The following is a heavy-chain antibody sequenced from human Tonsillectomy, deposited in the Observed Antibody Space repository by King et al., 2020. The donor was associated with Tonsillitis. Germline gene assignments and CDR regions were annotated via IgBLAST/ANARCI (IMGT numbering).Heavy chain of an antibody. V-gene: IGHV3-21*01. Sequence: QLVQSGGGLVNPGGSLRLSCAASGFTFSYYTMAWVRQAPGKGLEWVSSVSRTSGYIYYADSAKGRFTISRDNAQKSLFLQMNSLRADDTAVYYCARGDGYNYEPDYWGPGTLVIVSS. CDR2: VSRTSGYI. CDR1: GFTFSYYT. J-gene: IGHJ4*02. D-gene: IGHD5-24*01. CDR3: ARGDGYNYEPDY.